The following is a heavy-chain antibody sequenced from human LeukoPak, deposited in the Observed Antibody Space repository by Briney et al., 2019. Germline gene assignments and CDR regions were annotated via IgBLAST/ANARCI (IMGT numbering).Heavy chain of an antibody. CDR2: ISSSSSYI. CDR3: ARGHYGDSTRDFDY. CDR1: GFTFSSYS. J-gene: IGHJ4*02. Sequence: GGSLRHSCAASGFTFSSYSMNWVRQAPGKGLEWVSSISSSSSYIYYADSVKGRFTISRDNAKNSLYLQMNSLRAEDTAVYYCARGHYGDSTRDFDYWGQGTLVTVSS. V-gene: IGHV3-21*01. D-gene: IGHD4-17*01.